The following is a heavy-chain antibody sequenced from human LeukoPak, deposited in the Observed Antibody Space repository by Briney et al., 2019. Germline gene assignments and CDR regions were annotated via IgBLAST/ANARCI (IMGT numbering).Heavy chain of an antibody. Sequence: GGSLRLSCAVSGFAFSSYSMNWVRQAPGKGLEWVSHISNSSATIYNADSVKGRFAISRDNAKNSLYLQMNSLRAEDTALYYCAKDIGYYDSSGYWDYWGQGTLVTVSS. CDR1: GFAFSSYS. CDR3: AKDIGYYDSSGYWDY. J-gene: IGHJ4*02. V-gene: IGHV3-48*04. D-gene: IGHD3-22*01. CDR2: ISNSSATI.